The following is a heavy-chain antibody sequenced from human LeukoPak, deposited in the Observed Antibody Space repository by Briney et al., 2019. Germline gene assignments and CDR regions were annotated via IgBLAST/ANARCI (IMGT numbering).Heavy chain of an antibody. Sequence: PGGSLRLSCGGSGFTFSSYAMSWVRQAPGKGLEWVSAISGSGTDTFYANSVKGRFTISRDNPKNTLYLQMNSLRAEDTAVYYCDLITMVQGVIINWGQGTLVTVSS. CDR3: DLITMVQGVIIN. D-gene: IGHD3-10*01. V-gene: IGHV3-23*01. CDR2: ISGSGTDT. J-gene: IGHJ4*02. CDR1: GFTFSSYA.